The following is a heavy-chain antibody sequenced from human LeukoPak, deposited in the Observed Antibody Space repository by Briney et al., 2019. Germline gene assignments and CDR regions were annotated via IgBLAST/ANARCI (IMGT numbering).Heavy chain of an antibody. D-gene: IGHD1-26*01. J-gene: IGHJ3*02. CDR2: ISYDGSNK. CDR3: ARGGIITSYAFEI. V-gene: IGHV3-30*03. Sequence: GGSLRLSCAAFGFTFSSYGMHWVRQAPGKGLEWVAVISYDGSNKYYADSVKGRFTISRDNSKNSLYLQMDSLRAEDTAVYYCARGGIITSYAFEIWGQGAMVTVSS. CDR1: GFTFSSYG.